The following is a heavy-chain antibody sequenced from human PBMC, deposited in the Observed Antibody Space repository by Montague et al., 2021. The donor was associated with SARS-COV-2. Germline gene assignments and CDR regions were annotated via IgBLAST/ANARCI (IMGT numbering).Heavy chain of an antibody. J-gene: IGHJ6*02. V-gene: IGHV4-59*01. CDR2: ISYSGST. Sequence: SETLSLTCTVSGGSISSYYWSWIRQPPGRGLLWIGYISYSGSTNYNPSLKSRVTISVDTSKNHFTLRLSSVTAADTAVYYCANFRRSQLLSVSFFYGMDLSKMQVDRWMSAVTAGETAGNDCENFRWNRVMTGTVDYDMDVWGQGTLVTVSS. D-gene: IGHD2-2*01. CDR1: GGSISSYY. CDR3: ANFRRSQLLSVSFFYGMDLSKMQVDRWMSAVTAGETAGNDCENFRWNRVMTGTVDYDMDV.